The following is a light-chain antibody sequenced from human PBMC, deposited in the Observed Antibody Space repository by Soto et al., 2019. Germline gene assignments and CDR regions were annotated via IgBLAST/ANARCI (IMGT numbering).Light chain of an antibody. V-gene: IGKV3-20*01. J-gene: IGKJ2*01. Sequence: EIVLTQSPGTLSLSPGERATLSCRASQSVSSTYLAWYQQNPGQAPRLLIYGASSRATGIPDRFSGSGSRTDCTLTISRLEPEDFAVYFCQQYGSSSYTFGQGTKLAIK. CDR2: GAS. CDR3: QQYGSSSYT. CDR1: QSVSSTY.